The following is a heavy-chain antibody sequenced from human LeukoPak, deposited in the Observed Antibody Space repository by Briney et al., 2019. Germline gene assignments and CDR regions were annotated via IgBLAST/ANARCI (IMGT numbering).Heavy chain of an antibody. D-gene: IGHD4/OR15-4a*01. CDR2: ISSSSSYT. J-gene: IGHJ4*02. Sequence: GGSLILSCAASGFTFSDYYMSWIRQAPGKGLEWVSYISSSSSYTNYADSVKGRFTISRDNAKNSLYLQMNSLRAEDTAVYYCAREMGQYGGYSDYWGQGTLVTVSS. CDR3: AREMGQYGGYSDY. CDR1: GFTFSDYY. V-gene: IGHV3-11*05.